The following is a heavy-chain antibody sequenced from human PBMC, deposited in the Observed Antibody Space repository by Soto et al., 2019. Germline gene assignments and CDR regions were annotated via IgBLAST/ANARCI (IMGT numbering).Heavy chain of an antibody. V-gene: IGHV1-18*01. CDR3: ARVVEPYDYVWGSYRYTGEFDY. Sequence: QVQLVQSGAEVKKPGASVKVSCKASGYTFTSYGISWVRQAPGQGLAWMGWISAYNGNTNYAQKLQGRVTMTTDTTTSTAYMELRSLRSDDTAVYYCARVVEPYDYVWGSYRYTGEFDYWGQGTLVTVSS. D-gene: IGHD3-16*02. CDR1: GYTFTSYG. J-gene: IGHJ4*02. CDR2: ISAYNGNT.